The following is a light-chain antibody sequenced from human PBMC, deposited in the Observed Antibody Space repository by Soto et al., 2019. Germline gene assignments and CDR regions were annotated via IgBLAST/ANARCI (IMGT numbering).Light chain of an antibody. CDR2: KAS. J-gene: IGKJ1*01. Sequence: DIQMTQSPSTLSASVGDRVTIACRASQSISNYLAWYQQKPGKAPKLLIYKASSLESGVPSRFSGSGSGTEFTLTISSLQPDDFATYYSQQYTSYSWTFGQGTKVDIK. CDR3: QQYTSYSWT. V-gene: IGKV1-5*03. CDR1: QSISNY.